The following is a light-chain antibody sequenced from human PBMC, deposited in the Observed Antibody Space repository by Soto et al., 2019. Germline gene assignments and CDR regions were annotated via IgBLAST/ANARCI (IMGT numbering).Light chain of an antibody. J-gene: IGKJ3*01. CDR2: LGS. Sequence: DIVMTQSPLSLPVTPGEPASISCRSSQSLLHSNGYNYLDWYLQKPGQSPQLLIYLGSNRASGVPERFSGSGSGTDFTLKISRVEAEDVGVYYCMQALQPLFTFGPGTKVDIK. CDR1: QSLLHSNGYNY. V-gene: IGKV2-28*01. CDR3: MQALQPLFT.